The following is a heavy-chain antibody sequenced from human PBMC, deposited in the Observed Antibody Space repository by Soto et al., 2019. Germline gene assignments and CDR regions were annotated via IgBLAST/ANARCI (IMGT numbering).Heavy chain of an antibody. V-gene: IGHV3-30-3*01. D-gene: IGHD3-10*01. CDR2: ISYDGNDE. J-gene: IGHJ4*02. CDR3: ARDMRHDYASGRLDY. CDR1: GFTFSDFP. Sequence: QVELVESGGGVVQPGASLRLSCVASGFTFSDFPLHWVRRVPGKGLEWVAVISYDGNDESYSDSVKGRFTISRDNSKTTVYLQMNSLRADDMAVYHCARDMRHDYASGRLDYLGQGTLVTVSS.